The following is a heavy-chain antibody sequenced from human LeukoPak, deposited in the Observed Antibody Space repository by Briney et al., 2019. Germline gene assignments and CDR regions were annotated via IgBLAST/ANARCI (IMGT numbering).Heavy chain of an antibody. Sequence: GGSLRLSCAASGFTFSSYGMHWGRQAPGKGLGLVAVIWYDGSNKYYADSVKGRFTISRDNSKNTLYLQMHSLRAQDTAVYYCARDFGSGWHNYYYYMDVWGKGTTVIVSS. CDR2: IWYDGSNK. CDR1: GFTFSSYG. D-gene: IGHD6-19*01. J-gene: IGHJ6*03. V-gene: IGHV3-33*01. CDR3: ARDFGSGWHNYYYYMDV.